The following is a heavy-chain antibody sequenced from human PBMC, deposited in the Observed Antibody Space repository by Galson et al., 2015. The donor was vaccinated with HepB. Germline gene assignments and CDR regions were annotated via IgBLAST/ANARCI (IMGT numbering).Heavy chain of an antibody. J-gene: IGHJ6*02. Sequence: SLRLSCAASVFTLSNSWMTWVRQVPGKGLEWVAHIKHDGSERSYVDSVQGRFIISRDNVKNSVFLQMNSVRDEDTAVYYCARGHYGLDVWGQGTTVTVSS. CDR2: IKHDGSER. V-gene: IGHV3-7*03. CDR1: VFTLSNSW. CDR3: ARGHYGLDV.